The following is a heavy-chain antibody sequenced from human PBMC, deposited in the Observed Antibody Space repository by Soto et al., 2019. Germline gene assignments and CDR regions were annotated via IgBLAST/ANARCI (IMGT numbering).Heavy chain of an antibody. CDR2: ISGYNGNT. V-gene: IGHV1-18*04. D-gene: IGHD3-3*01. CDR3: AKDIALRFLEWFPQGEAYFDY. CDR1: GYSFTTYG. J-gene: IGHJ4*02. Sequence: QIQLVQSGAEVKKPGASVKVSCKASGYSFTTYGISWVRQAPGQGLEWMGWISGYNGNTKYPQNFQGRVTMTTDTSTNTAYMELKNLRSDDTAVYYCAKDIALRFLEWFPQGEAYFDYWGQGTLVTVSS.